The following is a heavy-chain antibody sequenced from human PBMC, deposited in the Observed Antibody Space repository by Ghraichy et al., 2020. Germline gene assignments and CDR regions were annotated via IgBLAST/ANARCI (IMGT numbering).Heavy chain of an antibody. J-gene: IGHJ4*02. CDR1: GFSLSTSGMC. CDR3: ARILADYGDYENNQYYFDY. CDR2: IDWDDDK. D-gene: IGHD4-17*01. Sequence: QTLSLTCTFSGFSLSTSGMCVSWIRQPPGKALEWLERIDWDDDKYYSTSLKTRLTISKDTSKNQVVLTMTNMDPVDTATYYCARILADYGDYENNQYYFDYWGQGTLVTVSS. V-gene: IGHV2-70*11.